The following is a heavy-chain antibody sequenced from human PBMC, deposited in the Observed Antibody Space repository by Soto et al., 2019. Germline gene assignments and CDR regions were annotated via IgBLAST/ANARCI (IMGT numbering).Heavy chain of an antibody. J-gene: IGHJ4*02. D-gene: IGHD5-18*01. CDR1: GGSIISGGYS. CDR3: ARGYGRNFDY. V-gene: IGHV4-30-2*01. Sequence: SETLSLTCAFSGGSIISGGYSWSWIRQPPGKGLEWIGYIYHSGSTYYNPSLKSRVTISVDTSKNQFSLKLSSVTAADTAVYYCARGYGRNFDYWGQGTLVTVSS. CDR2: IYHSGST.